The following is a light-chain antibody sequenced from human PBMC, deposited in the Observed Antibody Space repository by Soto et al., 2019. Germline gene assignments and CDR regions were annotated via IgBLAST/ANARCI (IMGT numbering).Light chain of an antibody. Sequence: GDRGTITCRASQSISRRLAWYPPKPGRAPKSLIYDASTFERGAPSRLSGSGSGTDFTLTISSLEPEDFAVYYCQQRHNWRDTFGQGTRLEIK. J-gene: IGKJ5*01. CDR3: QQRHNWRDT. CDR1: QSISRR. V-gene: IGKV1-5*01. CDR2: DAS.